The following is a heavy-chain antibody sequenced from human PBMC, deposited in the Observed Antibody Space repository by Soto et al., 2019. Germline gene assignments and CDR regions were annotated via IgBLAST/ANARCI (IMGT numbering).Heavy chain of an antibody. V-gene: IGHV1-69*13. CDR1: GGTFSSYA. CDR2: IIPIFGTA. J-gene: IGHJ5*02. D-gene: IGHD1-26*01. CDR3: ARVSKWTKGWFDP. Sequence: ASVKVSCKASGGTFSSYAISWVRQAPGQGLEWMGGIIPIFGTANYAQKFQGRVTITADESTSTAYIELSSLRSEDTAVYYCARVSKWTKGWFDPWGQGTLVTVSS.